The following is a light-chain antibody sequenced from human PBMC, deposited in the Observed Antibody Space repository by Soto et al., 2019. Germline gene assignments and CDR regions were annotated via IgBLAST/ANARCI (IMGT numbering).Light chain of an antibody. CDR2: GAS. V-gene: IGKV3-15*01. CDR1: QRVSTN. Sequence: EIVMMQSPATLSVSPGERATLSCRASQRVSTNLAWYQQKPGQAPRLLIYGASTRATGIPGRFSGSGAETEFTLPISNLQSEDFAVYYCQQYSDWPPTYTFGQGTKLEIK. J-gene: IGKJ2*01. CDR3: QQYSDWPPTYT.